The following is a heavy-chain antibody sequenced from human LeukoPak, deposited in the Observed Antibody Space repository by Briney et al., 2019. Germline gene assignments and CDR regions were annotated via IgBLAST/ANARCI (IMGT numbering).Heavy chain of an antibody. V-gene: IGHV4-59*08. D-gene: IGHD4-23*01. CDR3: ATSGGNSLRD. CDR1: GASISSYY. CDR2: MYYTGST. Sequence: LETLSLTCTVSGASISSYYWSWIRQPPGKGLEWIGYMYYTGSTNYNPSLKSRVTISVDTSKNQFSLNLSSVTAADTAVYYCATSGGNSLRDWGQGTLVTVSS. J-gene: IGHJ4*02.